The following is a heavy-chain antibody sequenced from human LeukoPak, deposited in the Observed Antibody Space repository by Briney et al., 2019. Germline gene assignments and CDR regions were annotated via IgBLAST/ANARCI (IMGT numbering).Heavy chain of an antibody. CDR2: IYHSGST. D-gene: IGHD3-22*01. J-gene: IGHJ4*02. Sequence: SETLSLTCTVSGYSISSGYYWGWIRQPPGKGLEWIGSIYHSGSTYYNPSLKSRVTISVDTSKNQFSLKLSSVTAADTAVYYCARLYYYDSSGYYGPDYWGQGTLVTVSS. CDR3: ARLYYYDSSGYYGPDY. CDR1: GYSISSGYY. V-gene: IGHV4-38-2*02.